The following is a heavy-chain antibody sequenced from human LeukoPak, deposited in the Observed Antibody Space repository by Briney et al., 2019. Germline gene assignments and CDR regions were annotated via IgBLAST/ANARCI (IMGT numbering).Heavy chain of an antibody. V-gene: IGHV3-53*01. J-gene: IGHJ4*02. D-gene: IGHD3-16*02. Sequence: GGSLRLSCAASGFTVSSNYMSWVRQAPGKGLEWVSVIYSGGSTYYADSVKGRFTISRDNSKNTLYLQMNSLRAEDTAVYYCAKRLLRLGELSPAGDYWGQGTLVTVSS. CDR1: GFTVSSNY. CDR2: IYSGGST. CDR3: AKRLLRLGELSPAGDY.